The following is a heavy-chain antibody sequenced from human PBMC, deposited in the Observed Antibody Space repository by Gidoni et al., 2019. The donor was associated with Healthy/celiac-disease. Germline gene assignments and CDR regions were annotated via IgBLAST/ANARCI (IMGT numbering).Heavy chain of an antibody. CDR1: GFTVSSYA. J-gene: IGHJ4*02. CDR3: AKDQSYDFWSGYYSLVY. Sequence: EVQLLESGGGLVQPGGSLRPSCAAAGFTVSSYAMSWVRQAPGKGLEWVSAISGSGGSTYYADSVKGLFTISRDNSKNSLYLQLNSLRSEDTAVYYCAKDQSYDFWSGYYSLVYWGQGTLVTVSS. D-gene: IGHD3-3*01. CDR2: ISGSGGST. V-gene: IGHV3-23*01.